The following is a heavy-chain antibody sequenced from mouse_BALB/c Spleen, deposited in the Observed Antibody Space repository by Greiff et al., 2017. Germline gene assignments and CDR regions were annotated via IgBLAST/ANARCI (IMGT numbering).Heavy chain of an antibody. CDR3: ASSWLRRGYYYAMDY. CDR2: IYPGDGDT. J-gene: IGHJ4*01. CDR1: GYAFSSSW. V-gene: IGHV1-82*01. D-gene: IGHD2-2*01. Sequence: VQLQQSGPELVKPGASVKISCKASGYAFSSSWMNWVKQRPGQGLEWIGRIYPGDGDTNYNGKFKGKATLTADKSSSTAYMQLSSLTSVDSAVYFCASSWLRRGYYYAMDYWGQGTSVTVSS.